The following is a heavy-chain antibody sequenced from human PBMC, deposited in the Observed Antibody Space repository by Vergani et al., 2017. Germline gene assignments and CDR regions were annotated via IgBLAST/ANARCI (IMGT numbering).Heavy chain of an antibody. Sequence: EVDLVESGGGLAQPGGSLRLSCEASGITFWKFGMHWVRQGPGKGLEWVSGISWNSGSIGYADSVKGRFTISRDNAKNSLYLQMNSLRAEDTALYYCAKAGKFGEYMDVWGKGTTVTVSS. D-gene: IGHD3-16*01. CDR1: GITFWKFG. CDR2: ISWNSGSI. V-gene: IGHV3-9*01. J-gene: IGHJ6*03. CDR3: AKAGKFGEYMDV.